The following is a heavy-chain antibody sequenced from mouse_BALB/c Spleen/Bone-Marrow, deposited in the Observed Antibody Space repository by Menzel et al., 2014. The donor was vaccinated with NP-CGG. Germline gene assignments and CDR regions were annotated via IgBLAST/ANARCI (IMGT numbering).Heavy chain of an antibody. CDR2: INNGGTYT. J-gene: IGHJ4*01. Sequence: DVMLVESGGDLVKPGGSLKLSCAASGFTFSSYGMSWVRQTPDKRLEWVATINNGGTYTYYPDSVKGRFTISRDNAKNTLYLQMSSLKSEDTAMYYCARRTGTDYYAMDYWGQGTSVTVSS. CDR3: ARRTGTDYYAMDY. D-gene: IGHD4-1*01. CDR1: GFTFSSYG. V-gene: IGHV5-6*02.